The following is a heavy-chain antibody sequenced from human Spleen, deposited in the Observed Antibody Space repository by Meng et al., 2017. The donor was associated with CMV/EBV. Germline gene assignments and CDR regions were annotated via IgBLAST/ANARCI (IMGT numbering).Heavy chain of an antibody. V-gene: IGHV1-2*02. CDR3: AREDKDFDI. J-gene: IGHJ3*02. CDR2: IHPNTGAT. CDR1: GYTFGGHF. Sequence: ASVKVSCKASGYTFGGHFMHWVRQAPGQGLEWMGWIHPNTGATNHAQSLQGRLTMTGDTSIRTVYMELSRLRSDDTAVYYCAREDKDFDIWGQGTMVTVSS.